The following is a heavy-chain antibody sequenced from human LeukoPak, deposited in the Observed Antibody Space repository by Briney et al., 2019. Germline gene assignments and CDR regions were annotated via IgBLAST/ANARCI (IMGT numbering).Heavy chain of an antibody. J-gene: IGHJ4*02. CDR2: IWYDGSNI. CDR3: ARARNDYDSNGFSLLDY. D-gene: IGHD3-22*01. Sequence: PGGSLRLSCAASGIGFSSHGMHWVRQAPGKGLEWVAVIWYDGSNIYYTDSVKGRFTISRDNSKNTLYLQMNSLRAEDTALYYCARARNDYDSNGFSLLDYWGQGTLATVSS. V-gene: IGHV3-33*01. CDR1: GIGFSSHG.